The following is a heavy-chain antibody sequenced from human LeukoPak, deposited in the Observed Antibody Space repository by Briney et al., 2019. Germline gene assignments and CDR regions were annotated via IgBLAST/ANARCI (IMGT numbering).Heavy chain of an antibody. D-gene: IGHD3-3*01. CDR3: ARGVTIFGVVRNAFDI. V-gene: IGHV3-20*04. CDR2: INWNRGSI. Sequence: GGSLRLSCAASGFTFDDYGISWVRQAPGKGLDWVSGINWNRGSIGYADSVQGRFTISRDNAKNSLYLQMNSLRAEDTALYYCARGVTIFGVVRNAFDIWGQGTLVTVSS. J-gene: IGHJ3*02. CDR1: GFTFDDYG.